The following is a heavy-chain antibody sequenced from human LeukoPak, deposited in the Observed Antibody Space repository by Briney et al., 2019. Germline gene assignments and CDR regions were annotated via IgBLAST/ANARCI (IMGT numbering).Heavy chain of an antibody. CDR2: IYTIGST. J-gene: IGHJ5*02. V-gene: IGHV4-4*07. Sequence: PSETLSLTCTVSGVSISSYYWSWIRQPAPRGLEWIGCIYTIGSTNYHPSLKSGVTMSGDTSKDQFSLKLSSVTAADTAVYYCARGRYYDSSRFLCVVWFDTWGQGTLVTVSS. CDR3: ARGRYYDSSRFLCVVWFDT. D-gene: IGHD3-22*01. CDR1: GVSISSYY.